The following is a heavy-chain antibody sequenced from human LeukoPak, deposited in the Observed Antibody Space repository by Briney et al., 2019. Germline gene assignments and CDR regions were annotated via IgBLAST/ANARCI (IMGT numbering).Heavy chain of an antibody. J-gene: IGHJ5*02. V-gene: IGHV3-21*01. CDR3: ARRKDDHEKLDP. CDR1: GFTFSSYS. Sequence: GGSLRLSCAASGFTFSSYSMNWVRQAPGKGLEWVSSISSSSSYIYYADSVKGRSTISRDNAKNSLYLQMNSLRAEDTAVYYCARRKDDHEKLDPWGQGTLVTVSS. D-gene: IGHD1-1*01. CDR2: ISSSSSYI.